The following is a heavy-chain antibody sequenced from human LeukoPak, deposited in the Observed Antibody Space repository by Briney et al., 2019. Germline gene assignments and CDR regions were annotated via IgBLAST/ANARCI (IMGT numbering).Heavy chain of an antibody. V-gene: IGHV3-15*01. D-gene: IGHD1-26*01. CDR2: IKSKTDGGTT. J-gene: IGHJ5*02. Sequence: PGGSLRLSCAASGFTFSNAWMSWVRQAPGKGLEWVGRIKSKTDGGTTDYAAPVKGRFTISRDDSKNTLYLQMNSLKTEDTAVYYCTTQSRGWEQRYNWFDPWGQGTLVTVSS. CDR1: GFTFSNAW. CDR3: TTQSRGWEQRYNWFDP.